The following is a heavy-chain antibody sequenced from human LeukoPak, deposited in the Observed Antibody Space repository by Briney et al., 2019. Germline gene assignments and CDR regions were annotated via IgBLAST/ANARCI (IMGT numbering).Heavy chain of an antibody. Sequence: GGSLRLSCAASGFTVSSSYMSWVRQAPGKGLEWVSVIYSGGTPYYADSVKGRFTISRDHSKDTLYLQMNSLRAEDTAVYYCARAQTSPEGYYYYYYMDVWGKGTTVTVSS. CDR3: ARAQTSPEGYYYYYYMDV. V-gene: IGHV3-53*01. CDR2: IYSGGTP. J-gene: IGHJ6*03. CDR1: GFTVSSSY.